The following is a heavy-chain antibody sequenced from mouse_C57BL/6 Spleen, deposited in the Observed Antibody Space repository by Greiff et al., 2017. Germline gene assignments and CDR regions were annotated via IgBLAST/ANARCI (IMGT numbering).Heavy chain of an antibody. CDR1: GFNINDYY. Sequence: VQLKQSGAELVKPGASVKLSCTASGFNINDYYMHWVKQRTEQGLEWIGRIDPEDGEIKYAPKFQGKATITADTSSNTAYLKLSSLTSEDTAVYYCARGIYAYGSSYPHFDYWGQGTTLTVSS. V-gene: IGHV14-2*01. CDR3: ARGIYAYGSSYPHFDY. D-gene: IGHD1-1*01. CDR2: IDPEDGEI. J-gene: IGHJ2*01.